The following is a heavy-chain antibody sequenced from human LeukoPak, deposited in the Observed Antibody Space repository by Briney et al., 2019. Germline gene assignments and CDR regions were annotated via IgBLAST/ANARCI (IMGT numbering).Heavy chain of an antibody. D-gene: IGHD4-17*01. J-gene: IGHJ4*02. V-gene: IGHV3-64D*06. CDR3: GKDYLGAYSCLES. CDR2: IGTSGDT. Sequence: PGGSLRLSCSASGFIFNYYALHWVRQAPGKGLDYVSVIGTSGDTFYTDSVKGRFVISRDNSKNMVYLQMSSLRPEDTGVYYCGKDYLGAYSCLESWGQGTLVVVSS. CDR1: GFIFNYYA.